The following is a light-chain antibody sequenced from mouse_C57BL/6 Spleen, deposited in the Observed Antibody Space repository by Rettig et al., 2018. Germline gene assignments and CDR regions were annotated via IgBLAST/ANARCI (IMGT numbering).Light chain of an antibody. Sequence: RVSITCKASQDVNTAVAWYQQKPGQSPKLLIYWASTRHTGVPDRFTGSGSGTDYTLTISSVQAEDLALYYCQQHYSTPFTFGSGTKLEIK. CDR3: QQHYSTPFT. V-gene: IGKV6-25*01. CDR1: QDVNTA. J-gene: IGKJ4*01. CDR2: WAS.